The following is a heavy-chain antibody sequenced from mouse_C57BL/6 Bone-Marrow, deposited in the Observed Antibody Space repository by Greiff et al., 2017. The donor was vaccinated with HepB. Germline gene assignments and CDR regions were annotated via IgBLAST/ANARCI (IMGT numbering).Heavy chain of an antibody. J-gene: IGHJ2*01. Sequence: EVQLQQSGAELVRSGASVKLSCTASGFNIKDDYMHWVKQRPEQGLEWIGWIDPENGDTEYASKFQGKATITADTSSNTAYLQLSSLTSEDTAVYYCTTHPTAYYFDYWGQGTTLTVSS. D-gene: IGHD1-2*01. CDR1: GFNIKDDY. V-gene: IGHV14-4*01. CDR3: TTHPTAYYFDY. CDR2: IDPENGDT.